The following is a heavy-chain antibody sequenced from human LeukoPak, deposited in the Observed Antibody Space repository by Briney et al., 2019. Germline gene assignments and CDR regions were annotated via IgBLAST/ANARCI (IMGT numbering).Heavy chain of an antibody. CDR2: IYPRDSDI. V-gene: IGHV5-51*01. CDR3: ARGSSGYWFDP. Sequence: HGESLKISCKGSGYSFSTHWIGWVRQMPGKRLEWMGIIYPRDSDIRYSPSFQGQVTISADKSISTAYLQWSSLKASDTAIYYCARGSSGYWFDPWGQGTLVTVSS. D-gene: IGHD6-19*01. CDR1: GYSFSTHW. J-gene: IGHJ5*02.